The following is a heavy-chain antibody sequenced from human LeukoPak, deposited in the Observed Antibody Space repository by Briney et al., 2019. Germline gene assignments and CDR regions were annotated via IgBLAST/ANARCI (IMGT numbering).Heavy chain of an antibody. CDR1: GYTLTSYG. CDR3: ARVQSSGYYPGLDY. J-gene: IGHJ4*02. CDR2: ISAYNGNT. V-gene: IGHV1-18*01. D-gene: IGHD3-22*01. Sequence: ASVKVSCKASGYTLTSYGISWVRQAPGQGLEWMGWISAYNGNTNYAQKLQGRVTMTTDTSTSTAYMELRSLRSDDTAVYYCARVQSSGYYPGLDYWGQGTLVTVSS.